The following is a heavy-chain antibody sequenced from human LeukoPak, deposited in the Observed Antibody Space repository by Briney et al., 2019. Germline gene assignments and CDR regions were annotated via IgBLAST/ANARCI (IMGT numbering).Heavy chain of an antibody. CDR3: ARDDDDSSGYFDGNFDY. V-gene: IGHV1-2*02. Sequence: ASVKISCKASGYTFTGYYMHWVRQAPGQGLEWMGWINPNSGGTNYAQKFQGRVTMTRDTSISTAYMELSSLRSDDTAVYYCARDDDDSSGYFDGNFDYWGQGTLVTVSS. J-gene: IGHJ4*02. D-gene: IGHD3-22*01. CDR1: GYTFTGYY. CDR2: INPNSGGT.